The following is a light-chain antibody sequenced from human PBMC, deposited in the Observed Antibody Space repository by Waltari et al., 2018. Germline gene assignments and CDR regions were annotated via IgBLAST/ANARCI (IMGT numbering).Light chain of an antibody. Sequence: DIQMTQSPSTLYASVGATFTITCRASQTISSWLAWYQQKPGRAPKLLIYKATTLEGGVPSRFSGSGSGTEFTLTISSLQPDDFATYYCQQYNSYPWTFGQGTKVEVK. CDR2: KAT. J-gene: IGKJ1*01. CDR3: QQYNSYPWT. CDR1: QTISSW. V-gene: IGKV1-5*03.